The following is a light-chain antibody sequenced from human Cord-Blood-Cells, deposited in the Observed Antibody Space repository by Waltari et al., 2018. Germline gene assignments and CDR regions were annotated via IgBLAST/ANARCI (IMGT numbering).Light chain of an antibody. CDR3: QQSYSTPRT. Sequence: DIQMTQSPSSLSASVGDRVTITCRASQSISSYLNWYQQKPGKAPKLLIYAASSLQSGVPSRFSGSGSGTDFTLKISSLQPEDFATYDCQQSYSTPRTFGQGTKVEIK. CDR1: QSISSY. J-gene: IGKJ1*01. CDR2: AAS. V-gene: IGKV1-39*01.